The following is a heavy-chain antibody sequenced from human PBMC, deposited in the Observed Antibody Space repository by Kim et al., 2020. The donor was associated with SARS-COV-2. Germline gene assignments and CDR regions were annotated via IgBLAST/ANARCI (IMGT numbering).Heavy chain of an antibody. CDR3: TITPPMGGDTDY. D-gene: IGHD2-21*02. Sequence: GGSLRLSCAASGFTFSGSSMHWVRQASGKGLEWVGRIRNKANNYATSYAASVKGRFTVSRDDSKNTAYLQMNSLKIEDTAVYYCTITPPMGGDTDYWGQGTLVTVSS. J-gene: IGHJ4*02. CDR2: IRNKANNYAT. CDR1: GFTFSGSS. V-gene: IGHV3-73*01.